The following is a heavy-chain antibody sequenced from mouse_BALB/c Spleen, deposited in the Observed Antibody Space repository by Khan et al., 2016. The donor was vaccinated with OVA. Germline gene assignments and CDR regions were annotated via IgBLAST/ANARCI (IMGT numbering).Heavy chain of an antibody. CDR2: IYPGTDHT. Sequence: QVRLQQSGAELVRPWASVKLSCQTSGYIFTRYCIHWVKPRSGQGLEWIARIYPGTDHTYYNQQLKDKASLTADQSSSTAYLQLSSLKSEDSAVYFCEREDALYYVDYWGQGTTLTVSS. CDR3: EREDALYYVDY. V-gene: IGHV1-76*01. CDR1: GYIFTRYC. D-gene: IGHD1-1*01. J-gene: IGHJ2*01.